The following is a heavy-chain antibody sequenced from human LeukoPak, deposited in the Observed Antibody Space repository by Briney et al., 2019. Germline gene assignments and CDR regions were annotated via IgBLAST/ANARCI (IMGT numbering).Heavy chain of an antibody. CDR3: ARAVGPFDI. V-gene: IGHV3-33*01. J-gene: IGHJ3*02. Sequence: GRSLRLSCAASGFTFSTYGMHWARQAPGKGLEWVAVIWYDGSNKYYADSVKGRFTISRDNSKNTLSLQMNSLRAEDTAVYYCARAVGPFDIWGQGTMVTVSS. CDR2: IWYDGSNK. CDR1: GFTFSTYG.